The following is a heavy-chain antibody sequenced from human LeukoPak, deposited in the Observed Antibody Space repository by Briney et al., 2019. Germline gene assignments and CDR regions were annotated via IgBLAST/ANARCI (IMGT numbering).Heavy chain of an antibody. CDR2: IRYDGSIK. J-gene: IGHJ4*02. CDR1: GFTFSSYG. CDR3: AKYRTTSVPPRTFDY. D-gene: IGHD1-14*01. V-gene: IGHV3-30*02. Sequence: GGSLRLSCAASGFTFSSYGMHWVRQAPGKGLEWVAFIRYDGSIKYYADSVKGRFTISRDNSKNTLYLQMNSLRAEDTAVYYCAKYRTTSVPPRTFDYWGQGTLVTVSS.